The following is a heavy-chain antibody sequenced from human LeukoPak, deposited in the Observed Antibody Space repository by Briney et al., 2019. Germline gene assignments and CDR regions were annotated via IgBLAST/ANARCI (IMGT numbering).Heavy chain of an antibody. J-gene: IGHJ5*02. CDR1: GFTFSSYG. CDR3: ARDGAAAGKGFNWFDP. Sequence: GSLRLSCAASGFTFSSYGMHWVRQAPGKGLEWGAVIWYDGSNKYYADSVKGRFTISRDNSKNTLYLQMNSLRAEDTAVYYCARDGAAAGKGFNWFDPWGQGTLVTVSS. D-gene: IGHD6-13*01. CDR2: IWYDGSNK. V-gene: IGHV3-33*01.